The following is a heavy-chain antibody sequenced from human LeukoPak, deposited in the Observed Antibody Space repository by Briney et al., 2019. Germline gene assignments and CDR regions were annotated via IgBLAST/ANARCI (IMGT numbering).Heavy chain of an antibody. CDR1: GCTFSNYW. CDR2: IKQDGSEK. V-gene: IGHV3-7*01. J-gene: IGHJ6*02. D-gene: IGHD3-3*01. CDR3: AKYQGITIFGVITPNGMDV. Sequence: GGSLRLSCAASGCTFSNYWMTWVRQAPGKGLEWVANIKQDGSEKYYVDSVKGRFTLSRDNAKNSLYLQMNSLRAEDAAVYYCAKYQGITIFGVITPNGMDVWGQGTTVTVSS.